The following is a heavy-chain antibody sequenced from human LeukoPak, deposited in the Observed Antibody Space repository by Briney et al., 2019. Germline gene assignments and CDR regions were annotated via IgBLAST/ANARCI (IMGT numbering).Heavy chain of an antibody. V-gene: IGHV3-15*01. Sequence: TGGSLRVSCVVSGFTFSNTWMNWVRRAPWKGLEWVGRIKTKSEGATTHYAAPVKGRFIISRDDSKKTIFLQMNNLKIEDTAIYFCTTDQDAYNTSDSWGQGALVTVSS. CDR3: TTDQDAYNTSDS. CDR1: GFTFSNTW. D-gene: IGHD5-24*01. CDR2: IKTKSEGATT. J-gene: IGHJ5*01.